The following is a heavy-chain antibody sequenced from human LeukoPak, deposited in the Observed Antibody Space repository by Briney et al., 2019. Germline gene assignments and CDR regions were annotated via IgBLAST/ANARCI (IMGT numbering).Heavy chain of an antibody. CDR2: INSDGSST. J-gene: IGHJ4*02. D-gene: IGHD6-13*01. Sequence: GGSLRLSCAASRFTFSTYWMHWVRQAPGKGLVWVSRINSDGSSTGYADSVKGRFSISRDNAKNSLYLQMNTLRAEDTAVYYCAKGGGTGYSSSWFSNWGQGTLVTVSS. CDR1: RFTFSTYW. CDR3: AKGGGTGYSSSWFSN. V-gene: IGHV3-74*01.